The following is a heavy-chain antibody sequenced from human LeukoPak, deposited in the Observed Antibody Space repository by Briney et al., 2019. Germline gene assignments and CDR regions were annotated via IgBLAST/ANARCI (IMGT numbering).Heavy chain of an antibody. V-gene: IGHV4-34*01. Sequence: SETLSPTCAVYGGSFSGYYWSWIRQPPGKGLEWIGEINHSGSTNYNPSLKSRVTISVDTSKNQFSLKLSSVTAADTAVYYCARGLGITGTNFDPWGQGTLVTVSS. J-gene: IGHJ5*02. CDR3: ARGLGITGTNFDP. CDR1: GGSFSGYY. D-gene: IGHD1-7*01. CDR2: INHSGST.